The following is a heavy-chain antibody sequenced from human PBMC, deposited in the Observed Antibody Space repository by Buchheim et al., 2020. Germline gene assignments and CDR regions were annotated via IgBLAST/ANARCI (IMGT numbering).Heavy chain of an antibody. CDR3: ARAVRSGYYIDC. J-gene: IGHJ4*02. V-gene: IGHV3-72*01. Sequence: EVQLVESGGGLVQPGGSLRLSCAASGFTFSDHYMDWVRQAPGKGLEWVGRTRDKASSYTTEYAASVKGRFTVSRDDSKNSLYLQMNSLKTEDTAVYYCARAVRSGYYIDCWGQGT. CDR2: TRDKASSYTT. CDR1: GFTFSDHY. D-gene: IGHD3-22*01.